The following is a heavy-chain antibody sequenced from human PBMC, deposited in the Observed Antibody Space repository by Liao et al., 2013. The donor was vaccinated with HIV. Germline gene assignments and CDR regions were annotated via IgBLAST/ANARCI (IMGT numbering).Heavy chain of an antibody. D-gene: IGHD7-27*01. V-gene: IGHV4-30-2*01. Sequence: QLQLQESGSGLVKPSQTLSLTCAVSGGSISSGGYSWSWIRQPPGKGLEWIGYIYHRGSTYYNPSLKSRVTISVDTSKNQFSLKLSSVTAADTAVYYCARQLNWGSSWYFDLWGRGTLVTVSS. CDR3: ARQLNWGSSWYFDL. CDR1: GGSISSGGYS. CDR2: IYHRGST. J-gene: IGHJ2*01.